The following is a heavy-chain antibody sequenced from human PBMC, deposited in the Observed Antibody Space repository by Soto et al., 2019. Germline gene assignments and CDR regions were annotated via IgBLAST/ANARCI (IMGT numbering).Heavy chain of an antibody. D-gene: IGHD2-8*01. V-gene: IGHV3-7*01. J-gene: IGHJ5*02. CDR1: GFTFSSHW. CDR3: ATSMRQTLNT. Sequence: EVQVVESGGGLVQPGGSLRPSCAASGFTFSSHWMTWVRQFPGKGLEWVANINQDGSDQYYVDSVKGRFTISRDNATNSLCLHMNSLSVADTAVYYCATSMRQTLNTWGQGTLVTFSS. CDR2: INQDGSDQ.